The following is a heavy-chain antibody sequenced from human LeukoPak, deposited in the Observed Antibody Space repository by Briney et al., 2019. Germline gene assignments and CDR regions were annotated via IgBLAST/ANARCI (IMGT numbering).Heavy chain of an antibody. V-gene: IGHV3-30*18. J-gene: IGHJ5*02. D-gene: IGHD6-13*01. CDR1: GFTLSSYG. CDR2: ISYDGSNK. Sequence: PGGSLRLSFAAPGFTLSSYGRPWVGRAQGRGLEWVEVISYDGSNKYYADSVKGRFTISRDNSKNTLYLQMNSLRAEDTAVYYCAKDWGGGIAAAGCFDPWGQGTLVTVSS. CDR3: AKDWGGGIAAAGCFDP.